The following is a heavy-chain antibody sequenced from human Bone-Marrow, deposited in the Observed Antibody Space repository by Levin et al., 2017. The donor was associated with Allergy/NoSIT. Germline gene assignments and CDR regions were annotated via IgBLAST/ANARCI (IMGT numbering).Heavy chain of an antibody. J-gene: IGHJ4*02. CDR1: GFTFSSYD. D-gene: IGHD6-19*01. CDR2: IGTGGDT. Sequence: RAGGSLRLSCAASGFTFSSYDMHWVRQATGKGLEWVAAIGTGGDTYYPDSVKGRFTISRENAKNSLYLQMNNLRDGDTAVYYCARSPVAGGHYFDYWGQGTLVTVSS. V-gene: IGHV3-13*01. CDR3: ARSPVAGGHYFDY.